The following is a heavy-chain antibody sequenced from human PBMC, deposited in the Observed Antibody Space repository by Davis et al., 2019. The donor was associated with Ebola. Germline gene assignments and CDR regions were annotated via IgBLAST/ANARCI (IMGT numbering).Heavy chain of an antibody. V-gene: IGHV3-30-3*01. CDR1: GFTFSSYA. D-gene: IGHD3-10*01. CDR2: ISYDGSNK. Sequence: PGGSLRLSCAASGFTFSSYAMHWVRQAPGKGLEWVAVISYDGSNKYYADSVKGRFTISRDNSKNTLYLQMNSLRAEDTAVYYCVRDLRGWGDFDYWGQGTLVTVSS. CDR3: VRDLRGWGDFDY. J-gene: IGHJ4*02.